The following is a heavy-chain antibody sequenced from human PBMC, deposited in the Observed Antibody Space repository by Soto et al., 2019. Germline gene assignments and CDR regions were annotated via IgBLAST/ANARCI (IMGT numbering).Heavy chain of an antibody. CDR2: IIPIFGTA. J-gene: IGHJ6*02. CDR3: AGADIVVVPAAPRNYYYYGMDV. CDR1: GGTFSSYA. Sequence: SVKVSCKASGGTFSSYAISWVRQAPGQGLEWMGGIIPIFGTANYAQKFQGRVTITADKSTSTAYMELSSLRSEDTAVYYCAGADIVVVPAAPRNYYYYGMDVWGQGTTVTVSS. D-gene: IGHD2-2*01. V-gene: IGHV1-69*06.